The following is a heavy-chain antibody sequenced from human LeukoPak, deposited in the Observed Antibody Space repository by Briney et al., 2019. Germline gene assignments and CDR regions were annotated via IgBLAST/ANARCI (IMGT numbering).Heavy chain of an antibody. D-gene: IGHD3-10*01. CDR2: TYYSWST. J-gene: IGHJ5*02. V-gene: IGHV4-59*01. CDR1: GGSISSYY. Sequence: PSETLSLTCTVSGGSISSYYWSWIRQPPGKGLEWVGYTYYSWSTNYNPSLTRRVTISVDTSKNHFSLKLSSVTPADTAVYYCARGGYYGSGNDFRFDPWGQGTLVTVSS. CDR3: ARGGYYGSGNDFRFDP.